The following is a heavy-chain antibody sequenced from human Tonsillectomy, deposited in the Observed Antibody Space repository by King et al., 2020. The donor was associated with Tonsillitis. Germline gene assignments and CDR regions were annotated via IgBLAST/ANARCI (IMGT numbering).Heavy chain of an antibody. CDR1: GFTFSDYY. CDR3: ARDLIGYDAFDI. D-gene: IGHD2-15*01. V-gene: IGHV1-2*06. J-gene: IGHJ3*02. Sequence: QLVQSGAEVKKPGASVKVSCQASGFTFSDYYIHWVRQAPGQGLEWLGRINADSGGTNYGQKFQGRVTLTRDTSISTAYMDLSGLTSDDTAVFYCARDLIGYDAFDIWGQGTVVTVSS. CDR2: INADSGGT.